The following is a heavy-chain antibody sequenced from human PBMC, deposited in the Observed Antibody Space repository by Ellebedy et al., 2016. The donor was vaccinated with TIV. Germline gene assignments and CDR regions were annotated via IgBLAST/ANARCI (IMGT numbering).Heavy chain of an antibody. CDR1: GFSFTSYA. J-gene: IGHJ4*02. V-gene: IGHV3-23*01. CDR3: VKGGDTVAAGGYFDY. D-gene: IGHD6-13*01. CDR2: ISGSGGSS. Sequence: PGGSLRLSCAASGFSFTSYAMSWVRQAPGQGLEWVSTISGSGGSSYYADSVKGRFTISRDNSENTLYLQMISLRAEDTALYYCVKGGDTVAAGGYFDYWGQGTLVTVSS.